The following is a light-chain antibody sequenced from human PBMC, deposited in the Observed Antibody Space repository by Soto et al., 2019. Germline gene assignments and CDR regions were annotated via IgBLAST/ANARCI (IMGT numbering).Light chain of an antibody. Sequence: EIVMTQSPATLSVSPGERATLSCRASQIISSNLAWYQQKPGQAPRLLIYEASTRATGIPARFTGSGSGTEFTLTISNLEPEDFAIYYCQQRSNWPPITFGQGTRLEIK. V-gene: IGKV3-15*01. J-gene: IGKJ5*01. CDR1: QIISSN. CDR2: EAS. CDR3: QQRSNWPPIT.